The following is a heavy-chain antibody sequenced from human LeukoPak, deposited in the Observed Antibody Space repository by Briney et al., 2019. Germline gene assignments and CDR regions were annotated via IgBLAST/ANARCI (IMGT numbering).Heavy chain of an antibody. CDR3: ARGPLRVDTAMVSGLGDY. Sequence: GASVKVSCKASGYTFTGYYMHWVRQAPGQGLEWMGWINPNSGGTNYAQKLQGRVTMTRDTSISTAYMELSRLRSDDTAVYYCARGPLRVDTAMVSGLGDYWGQGTLVTVSS. V-gene: IGHV1-2*02. CDR1: GYTFTGYY. CDR2: INPNSGGT. D-gene: IGHD5-18*01. J-gene: IGHJ4*02.